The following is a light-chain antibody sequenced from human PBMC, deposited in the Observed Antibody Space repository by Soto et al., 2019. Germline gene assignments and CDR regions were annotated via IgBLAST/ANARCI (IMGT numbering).Light chain of an antibody. CDR3: QQRSNWPLT. CDR1: QSVSSY. Sequence: EIVLTQSPATLSLSPGERGTLSCRASQSVSSYLAWYQQKPGQAPRLLIHDASNRATGIPARFSGSGSATDFTLTISSLEPEDFAVYYCQQRSNWPLTFGGETKVDIK. V-gene: IGKV3-11*01. J-gene: IGKJ4*01. CDR2: DAS.